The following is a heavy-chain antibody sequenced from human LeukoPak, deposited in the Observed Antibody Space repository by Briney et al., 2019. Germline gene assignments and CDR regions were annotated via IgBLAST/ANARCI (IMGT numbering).Heavy chain of an antibody. CDR2: ILTSGST. Sequence: PSETLSLTCTVSGGSISSYYWSWIQQPAGKGLEWIGRILTSGSTNYNPSHKSRVTMSVDTSKNQFSLKLSSVTAADMAVYYCAATVAGSKHFDYWGQGSLVTVSS. J-gene: IGHJ4*02. CDR1: GGSISSYY. D-gene: IGHD6-19*01. CDR3: AATVAGSKHFDY. V-gene: IGHV4-4*07.